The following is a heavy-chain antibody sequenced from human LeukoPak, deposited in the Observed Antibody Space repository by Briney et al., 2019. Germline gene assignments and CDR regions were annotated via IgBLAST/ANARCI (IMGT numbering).Heavy chain of an antibody. Sequence: GGSLRLSCAASGFTFSSYAMSWVRQAAGKGLEWVSGISGSGGSTYYADSVKGRFTISRDNSKNTLYLQMNSLRAEDTAVYYCARIAAGNYFDYWGQGTLITVSS. D-gene: IGHD6-13*01. J-gene: IGHJ4*02. V-gene: IGHV3-23*01. CDR2: ISGSGGST. CDR1: GFTFSSYA. CDR3: ARIAAGNYFDY.